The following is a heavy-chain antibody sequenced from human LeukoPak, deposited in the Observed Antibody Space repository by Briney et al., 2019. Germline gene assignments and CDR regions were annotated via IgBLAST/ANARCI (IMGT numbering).Heavy chain of an antibody. J-gene: IGHJ4*02. CDR3: ARGMWSSSSSDYFDS. CDR2: ISNSGSTI. Sequence: GGSLRLSCAASGFTFRSHEMNWVRQAPGKGLEWVSYISNSGSTIYYTDSVEGRFTISRDNAKNVLFLQMNSLRAEDTAVYYCARGMWSSSSSDYFDSWGQGTLVTVSS. D-gene: IGHD6-6*01. V-gene: IGHV3-48*03. CDR1: GFTFRSHE.